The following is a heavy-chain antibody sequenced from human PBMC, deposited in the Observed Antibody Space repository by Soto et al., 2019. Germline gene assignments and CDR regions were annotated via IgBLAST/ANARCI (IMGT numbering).Heavy chain of an antibody. D-gene: IGHD4-17*01. J-gene: IGHJ5*02. Sequence: GGSLRLSCAASGFTFSSYAMSWVRQAPGKGLELVSAISGSGGSTYYADSVKGRFTISRDNSKNTLYLQMNSLRAEDTAVYYCANTVPHHGDYRIGGFDPWGQGTLVTVSS. CDR1: GFTFSSYA. CDR3: ANTVPHHGDYRIGGFDP. V-gene: IGHV3-23*01. CDR2: ISGSGGST.